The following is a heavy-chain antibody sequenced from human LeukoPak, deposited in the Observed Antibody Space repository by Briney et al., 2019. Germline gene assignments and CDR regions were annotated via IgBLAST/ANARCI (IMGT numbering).Heavy chain of an antibody. Sequence: GGSLRLSCAASGFTFSSYAMSWVRQAPGKGLEWVSAISGSGGSTYYADSVKGRFTISRDNSKNTLYLQMNSLRAEDTAVYYCARDLRGSSSYHYYYYMDVWGKGTTVTVSS. CDR1: GFTFSSYA. V-gene: IGHV3-23*01. D-gene: IGHD6-6*01. CDR2: ISGSGGST. CDR3: ARDLRGSSSYHYYYYMDV. J-gene: IGHJ6*03.